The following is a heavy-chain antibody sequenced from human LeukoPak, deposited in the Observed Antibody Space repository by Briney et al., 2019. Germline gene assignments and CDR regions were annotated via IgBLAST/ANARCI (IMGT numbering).Heavy chain of an antibody. D-gene: IGHD3-16*02. CDR3: VRIHPMITFGGVIATLAFDI. CDR2: IFSSDEK. Sequence: ESGPTLLNPPETLTLTFTVSGFPLTNARMGVSWIRQPPGKALEWLSHIFSSDEKFYSTSLKSRLTVSKDTSKRQVVLTMTNMDPADTATYYCVRIHPMITFGGVIATLAFDIWGQGTMVTVSS. J-gene: IGHJ3*02. CDR1: GFPLTNARMG. V-gene: IGHV2-26*01.